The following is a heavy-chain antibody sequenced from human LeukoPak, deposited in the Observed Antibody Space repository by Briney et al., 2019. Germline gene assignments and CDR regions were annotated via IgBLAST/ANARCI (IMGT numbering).Heavy chain of an antibody. CDR2: ISDDGSNK. D-gene: IGHD4-17*01. J-gene: IGHJ4*02. CDR1: GFTFSSYA. Sequence: PGRSLRLSCAASGFTFSSYAMHWVRQAPGKGLEWVTLISDDGSNKYYADSVKGRFTISRDNSKNTLYLQMNSLRPDDTAVYYCARDTHYGSPNYFDYWGQGTLVTVSS. V-gene: IGHV3-30-3*01. CDR3: ARDTHYGSPNYFDY.